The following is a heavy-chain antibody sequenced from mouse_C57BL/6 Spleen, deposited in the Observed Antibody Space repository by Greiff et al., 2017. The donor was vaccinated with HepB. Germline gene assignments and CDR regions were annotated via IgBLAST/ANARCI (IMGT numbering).Heavy chain of an antibody. J-gene: IGHJ2*01. CDR1: GYSFTSYY. Sequence: QVQLQQSGPELVKPGASVKISCKASGYSFTSYYIHWVKQRPGQGLEWIGWIYPGSGNTKYNEKFKGKATLTADTSSSTAYMQLSSLTSEDSAVYYCARSGYYGSLDYWGQGTTLTVSS. V-gene: IGHV1-66*01. D-gene: IGHD1-1*01. CDR3: ARSGYYGSLDY. CDR2: IYPGSGNT.